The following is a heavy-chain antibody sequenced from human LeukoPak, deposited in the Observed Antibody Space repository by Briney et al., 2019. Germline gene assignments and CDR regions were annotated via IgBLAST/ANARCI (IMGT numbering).Heavy chain of an antibody. V-gene: IGHV3-48*01. J-gene: IGHJ4*02. D-gene: IGHD3-16*01. Sequence: GGSLRLSCAASGFTFSSYSMNWVREAPGKGLEWVSYITSSSSIIYYGDSVKGRFTVSRDNAENSLYLQMNSLRAEDTAVYYCARGDDYVWGSWPVDYWGQGTLVTASS. CDR3: ARGDDYVWGSWPVDY. CDR1: GFTFSSYS. CDR2: ITSSSSII.